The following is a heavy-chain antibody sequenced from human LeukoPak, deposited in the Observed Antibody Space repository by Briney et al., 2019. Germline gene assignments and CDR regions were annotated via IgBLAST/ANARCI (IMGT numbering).Heavy chain of an antibody. V-gene: IGHV3-23*01. J-gene: IGHJ4*02. Sequence: PGGSLRLSCAASGFTFSSYAMSWVRQAPGKGLEWVSAISGSGGSTYYADSVKGRFTISRDNSKNTLYLQMNSLRAEDTAVYYCAREPSKWLVQYYFDYWGQGTLVTVSS. D-gene: IGHD6-19*01. CDR3: AREPSKWLVQYYFDY. CDR1: GFTFSSYA. CDR2: ISGSGGST.